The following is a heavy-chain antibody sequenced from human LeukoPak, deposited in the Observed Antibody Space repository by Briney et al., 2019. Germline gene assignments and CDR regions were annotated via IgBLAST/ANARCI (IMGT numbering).Heavy chain of an antibody. D-gene: IGHD3-10*01. CDR2: IYTSGST. CDR1: GGSISSYY. V-gene: IGHV4-4*07. CDR3: ARDNEITMVRGVIIPFDY. Sequence: SETLSLTCTVSGGSISSYYWSWIRQPAGKGLEWIGRIYTSGSTNYNPSLKSRVTMSVDTSKNQFSLRLSSVTAADTAVYYCARDNEITMVRGVIIPFDYWGQGTLVTVSS. J-gene: IGHJ4*02.